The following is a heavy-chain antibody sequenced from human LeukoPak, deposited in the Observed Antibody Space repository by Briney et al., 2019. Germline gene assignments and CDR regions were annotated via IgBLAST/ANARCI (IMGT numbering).Heavy chain of an antibody. V-gene: IGHV3-11*04. D-gene: IGHD6-19*01. CDR1: GFTFSDYY. CDR2: ISSTSSTI. Sequence: GGSLGLSCAASGFTFSDYYMSWIRQAPGKGLEWVSYISSTSSTIYYADSVQGRFTSSRDNAKNSLYLQMNSLTAEDTAVYFCARDWSAVAAPDYFDYWGQGTLVTVSA. J-gene: IGHJ4*02. CDR3: ARDWSAVAAPDYFDY.